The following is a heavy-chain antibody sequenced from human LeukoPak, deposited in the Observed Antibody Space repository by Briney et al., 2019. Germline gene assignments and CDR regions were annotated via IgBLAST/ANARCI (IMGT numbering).Heavy chain of an antibody. CDR2: IYYSGST. CDR3: ARAHLHYYDSSGYQKYFQH. D-gene: IGHD3-22*01. J-gene: IGHJ1*01. Sequence: SQTLSLTCTVSGGSVSSGGYYWSWIRQHPGKGLEWIGYIYYSGSTYYNPSHKSRVTISVDTSKNQFSLKLSSVTAADTAVYYCARAHLHYYDSSGYQKYFQHWGQGTLVTVSS. V-gene: IGHV4-31*03. CDR1: GGSVSSGGYY.